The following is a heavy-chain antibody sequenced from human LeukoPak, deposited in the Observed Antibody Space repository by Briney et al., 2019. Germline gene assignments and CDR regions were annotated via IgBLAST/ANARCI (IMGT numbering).Heavy chain of an antibody. CDR2: ISSSSSYI. CDR3: ARDGEDCGGDCYYDY. J-gene: IGHJ4*02. CDR1: GFTFSSYS. V-gene: IGHV3-21*01. D-gene: IGHD2-21*02. Sequence: GGSLRLSCAASGFTFSSYSMNWVRQAPGKGLEWVSSISSSSSYIYYADSVKGRFTISRDNAKNSLYLQMNSLRAEDTAVYYCARDGEDCGGDCYYDYWGQGTLVTVSS.